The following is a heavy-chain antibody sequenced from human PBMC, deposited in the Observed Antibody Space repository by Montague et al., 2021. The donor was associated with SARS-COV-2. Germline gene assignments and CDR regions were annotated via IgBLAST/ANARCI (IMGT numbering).Heavy chain of an antibody. J-gene: IGHJ5*02. V-gene: IGHV4-39*01. D-gene: IGHD5-12*01. CDR1: GGSISSSSYY. CDR2: IYYSGSN. CDR3: ASGYSGYEDPTGLDP. Sequence: SETLSLTCTVSGGSISSSSYYWGLIRQPPGKGLEWIGSIYYSGSNYYNPSLKSRVTLSVDTSKNQFSLKLSSVTAADTAVYYCASGYSGYEDPTGLDPWGQGTLVTVSS.